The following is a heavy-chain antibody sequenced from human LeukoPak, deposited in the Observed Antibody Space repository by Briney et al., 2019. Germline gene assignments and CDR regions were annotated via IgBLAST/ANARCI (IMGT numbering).Heavy chain of an antibody. D-gene: IGHD3-3*01. CDR3: ARDGPRITIFLINGPDY. CDR2: ISYDGSNK. V-gene: IGHV3-30-3*01. Sequence: GGSLRLSCAASGFTFSSYAMHWVRQAPGKGLEWVAVISYDGSNKYYADSVKGRFTISRDNSKNTLYLQMNSLRAEDTAVYYCARDGPRITIFLINGPDYWGQGTLVTVSS. CDR1: GFTFSSYA. J-gene: IGHJ4*02.